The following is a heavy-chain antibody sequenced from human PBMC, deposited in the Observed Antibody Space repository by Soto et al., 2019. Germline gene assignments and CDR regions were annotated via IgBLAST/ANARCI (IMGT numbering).Heavy chain of an antibody. CDR1: XFTFRIYG. J-gene: IGHJ4*02. CDR3: AKGGVVTARY. Sequence: QVQLVESGGGVVQPGTSLRLSCAASXFTFRIYGMHWARQAPGKGLEWVAYISSDGRNVYYGDSVKGRFTISRDNSKDTLYLQIDSLRPEDTAVYYCAKGGVVTARYSGQGTVVTVST. D-gene: IGHD2-21*02. CDR2: ISSDGRNV. V-gene: IGHV3-30*18.